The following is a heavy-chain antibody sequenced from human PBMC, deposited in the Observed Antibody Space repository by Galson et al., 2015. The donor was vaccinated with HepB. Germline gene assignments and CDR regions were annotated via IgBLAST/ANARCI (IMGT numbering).Heavy chain of an antibody. D-gene: IGHD3-3*01. CDR2: IIPILGIA. V-gene: IGHV1-69*10. CDR1: GGTFSSYA. CDR3: ARCITMFGVVITGWWSYYMDV. J-gene: IGHJ6*03. Sequence: SVKVSCKAYGGTFSSYAISGVRQAPGQGLEWMGGIIPILGIANYAQKFKGRVTITADKSTSTAYMELSSLRSEDTAVYYCARCITMFGVVITGWWSYYMDVWAKGTTVTVSS.